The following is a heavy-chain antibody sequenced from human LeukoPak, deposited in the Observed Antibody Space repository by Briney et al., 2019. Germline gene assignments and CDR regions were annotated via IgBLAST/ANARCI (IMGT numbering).Heavy chain of an antibody. D-gene: IGHD6-13*01. CDR3: ARGRLRAALDY. CDR2: INHSGST. V-gene: IGHV4-34*01. Sequence: QXPXXXLEWIGEINHSGSTNYNPSLKSRVTISVDTSKNQFSLKLSSVTAADTAVYYCARGRLRAALDYWGQGTLVTVS. J-gene: IGHJ4*02.